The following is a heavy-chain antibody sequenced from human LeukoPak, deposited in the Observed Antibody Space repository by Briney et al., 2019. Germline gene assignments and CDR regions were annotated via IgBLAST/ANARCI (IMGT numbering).Heavy chain of an antibody. J-gene: IGHJ4*02. CDR1: GFTFSSYS. V-gene: IGHV3-21*01. D-gene: IGHD3-16*02. Sequence: GGSLRLSCAASGFTFSSYSMNWVRQAPGKGLEWVSSISSSSSYIYYADSVKGRFTISRDNAKNSLYLQMNSLRAEDTAVYYCARDLQVIAGGPFDYWGQGTLVTVSS. CDR3: ARDLQVIAGGPFDY. CDR2: ISSSSSYI.